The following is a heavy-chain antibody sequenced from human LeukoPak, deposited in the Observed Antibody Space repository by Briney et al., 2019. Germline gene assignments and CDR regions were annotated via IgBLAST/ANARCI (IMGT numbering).Heavy chain of an antibody. CDR2: IYTSGST. CDR1: GGSISSYY. J-gene: IGHJ4*02. D-gene: IGHD1-26*01. Sequence: PSETLSLTCTVSGGSISSYYWSWIRQPAGKGLEWIGRIYTSGSTNYNPSLQSRVTISLDKSKNQFSLNLSSVTAADTAVYYCARDRGGTTTMAIDYWGRGTLVTVSS. V-gene: IGHV4-4*07. CDR3: ARDRGGTTTMAIDY.